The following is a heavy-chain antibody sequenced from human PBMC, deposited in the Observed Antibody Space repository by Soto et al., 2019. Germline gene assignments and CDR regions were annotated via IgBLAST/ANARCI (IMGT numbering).Heavy chain of an antibody. CDR2: IYYSGST. CDR3: ARGPSLSNYADY. Sequence: NPSETLSLTCTVSGGSISSSSYYWGWIRQPPGKGLEWIGSIYYSGSTYYNPSLKSRVTISVDTSKNQFSLKLSSVTAADTAVYYCARGPSLSNYADYWGQGTLVTVSS. CDR1: GGSISSSSYY. J-gene: IGHJ4*02. V-gene: IGHV4-39*01. D-gene: IGHD4-4*01.